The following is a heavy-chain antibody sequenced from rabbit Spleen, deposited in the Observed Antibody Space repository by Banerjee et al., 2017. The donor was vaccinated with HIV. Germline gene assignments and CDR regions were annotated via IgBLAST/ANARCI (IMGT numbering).Heavy chain of an antibody. Sequence: EQLEESGGGLVKPEGSLTLTCKASGVSFSDKDVMCWVRQAPGKGLEWIACINVATGKPVYATWAKGRFTISRTSSTTVTLRMTSLTAADTATYFCARDLVGVIGWNFNLWGQGTLVTVS. V-gene: IGHV1S45*01. CDR3: ARDLVGVIGWNFNL. D-gene: IGHD1-1*01. CDR1: GVSFSDKDV. CDR2: INVATGKP. J-gene: IGHJ4*01.